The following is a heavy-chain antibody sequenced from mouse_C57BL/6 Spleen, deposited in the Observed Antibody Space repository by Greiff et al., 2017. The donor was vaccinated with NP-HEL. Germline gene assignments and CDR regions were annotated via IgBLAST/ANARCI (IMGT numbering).Heavy chain of an antibody. D-gene: IGHD1-1*01. CDR3: ARVAVTTVVYFDY. CDR2: IDPSDSYT. Sequence: VQLQQSGAELVKPGASVKLSCKASGYTFTSYWMQWVKQRPGQGLEWIGEIDPSDSYTNYNQKFKGKATLTVDTSSSTAYMQLSSLTSEDSAVYYCARVAVTTVVYFDYWGQGTTLTVSS. CDR1: GYTFTSYW. V-gene: IGHV1-50*01. J-gene: IGHJ2*01.